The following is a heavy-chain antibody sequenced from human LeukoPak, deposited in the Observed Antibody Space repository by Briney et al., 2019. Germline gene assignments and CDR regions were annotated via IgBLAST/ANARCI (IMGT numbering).Heavy chain of an antibody. D-gene: IGHD3-10*01. Sequence: GRSLRLSCAASRFTFSGSALHWVRQASGKGLEWVGRIRSTANGYATAYAASVKGRFTISRDDSKNTAYLQMDSLKTEDTAVYYCTGNYYGSGSYADFDYWGQGTLVTVSS. J-gene: IGHJ4*02. CDR3: TGNYYGSGSYADFDY. CDR2: IRSTANGYAT. CDR1: RFTFSGSA. V-gene: IGHV3-73*01.